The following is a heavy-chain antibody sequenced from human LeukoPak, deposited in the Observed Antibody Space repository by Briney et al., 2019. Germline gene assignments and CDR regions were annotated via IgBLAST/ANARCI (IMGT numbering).Heavy chain of an antibody. CDR3: ARSSYSSSSSV. V-gene: IGHV3-7*03. D-gene: IGHD6-6*01. CDR1: GFTFSSYW. CDR2: IKQDGSEK. Sequence: PGGSLRLSCAVSGFTFSSYWMSWVRQAPGKGLEWVANIKQDGSEKYYVDSVKGRFTISRDNAKNSLYLQINSLRAEDTAVYYCARSSYSSSSSVWGQGTMVTVSS. J-gene: IGHJ3*01.